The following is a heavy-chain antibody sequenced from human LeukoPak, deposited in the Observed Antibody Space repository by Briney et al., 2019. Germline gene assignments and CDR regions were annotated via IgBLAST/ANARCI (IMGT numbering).Heavy chain of an antibody. Sequence: GGSLRLSCAASGFTFTNYAMNWVRQAPGEGLEWVASVPYDGTDTSYADSVKGRFAIFRDNSKNTLYLQMNSLRTEDTAVYYCVRVSGFCTNGVCPSFDPWGQGTLVTVSS. CDR1: GFTFTNYA. V-gene: IGHV3-30*09. D-gene: IGHD2-8*01. CDR3: VRVSGFCTNGVCPSFDP. CDR2: VPYDGTDT. J-gene: IGHJ5*02.